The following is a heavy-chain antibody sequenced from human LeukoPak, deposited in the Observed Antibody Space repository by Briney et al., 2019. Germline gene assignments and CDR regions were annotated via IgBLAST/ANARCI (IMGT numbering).Heavy chain of an antibody. CDR1: GFAFSSDA. Sequence: PGGSLRLSCAASGFAFSSDAMSWVRQAPGKGLEWVSTISGSGDTTFYADSAKGRFTISRDNSKNTLHLQMNSLRADDTAVYYCAKESPHYDFWGQGTLVTVSS. V-gene: IGHV3-23*01. J-gene: IGHJ4*02. CDR3: AKESPHYDF. CDR2: ISGSGDTT.